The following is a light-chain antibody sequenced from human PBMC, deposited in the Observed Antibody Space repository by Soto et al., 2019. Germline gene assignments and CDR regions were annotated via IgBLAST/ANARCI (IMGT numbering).Light chain of an antibody. J-gene: IGKJ1*01. Sequence: DIQMTQSPSTLSASVGDRVTITCRASQSISSWLAWYQQKPGKAPKLLIYKASSLESGVPSRFSGSGSGTEFTLTISSLQPDDFATYYCQQYNSYPITFGQGIKVELK. V-gene: IGKV1-5*03. CDR1: QSISSW. CDR2: KAS. CDR3: QQYNSYPIT.